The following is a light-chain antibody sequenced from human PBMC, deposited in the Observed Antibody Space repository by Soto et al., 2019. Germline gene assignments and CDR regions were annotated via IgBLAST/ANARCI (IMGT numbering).Light chain of an antibody. CDR2: EVT. CDR1: SSDLGIYNY. Sequence: LTQPASVSGSPGQSIAISCSGSSSDLGIYNYVSWYQQHPGKVPKLTIFEVTNRPSGVSNRFSGSKSGNTASLTISGLQAEDEADYYCSSYTTSSTRVFGTGTKVTVL. J-gene: IGLJ1*01. V-gene: IGLV2-14*01. CDR3: SSYTTSSTRV.